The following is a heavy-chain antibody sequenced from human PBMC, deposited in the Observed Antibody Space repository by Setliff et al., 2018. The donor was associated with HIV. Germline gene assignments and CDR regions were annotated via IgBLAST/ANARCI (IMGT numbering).Heavy chain of an antibody. J-gene: IGHJ2*01. CDR2: ISGSGATT. CDR1: GFTFSDFG. Sequence: GGSLRLSCAASGFTFSDFGMNWVRQAPGKGLEWVSGISGSGATTYYADSVKGRFTISRDNSKNTLYLQMNNLRADDTALYHCARRNGDYRYFDLWGRGTLVTVSS. V-gene: IGHV3-23*01. D-gene: IGHD1-1*01. CDR3: ARRNGDYRYFDL.